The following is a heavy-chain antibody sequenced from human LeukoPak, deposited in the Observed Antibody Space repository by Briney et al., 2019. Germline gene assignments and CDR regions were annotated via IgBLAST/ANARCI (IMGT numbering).Heavy chain of an antibody. J-gene: IGHJ4*02. CDR2: TYYRSKWYN. D-gene: IGHD5-18*01. V-gene: IGHV6-1*01. CDR1: VDSVSSNSAA. Sequence: SQTLSLTCAISVDSVSSNSAAWNWIRQSPSRGLEWLGRTYYRSKWYNDYAVSVKSRITITPDTYKNQFSLQLNSVTPEDTAVYSCARGSDTAMVSYYFDYWGQGTLVTVSS. CDR3: ARGSDTAMVSYYFDY.